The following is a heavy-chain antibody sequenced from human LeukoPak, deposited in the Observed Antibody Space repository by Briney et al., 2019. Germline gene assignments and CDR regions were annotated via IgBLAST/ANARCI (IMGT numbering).Heavy chain of an antibody. CDR1: GFRLTTYG. CDR2: ISGGGAST. CDR3: AKRGAVAGTWYFDY. V-gene: IGHV3-23*01. D-gene: IGHD6-19*01. Sequence: PGGSLRLSCEVSGFRLTTYGTHWVRQAPGKGLEWVSAISGGGASTYYTDSVKGRFTISRDNSKNTLYLQMNSLRAEDTAVYYCAKRGAVAGTWYFDYWGQGTLVTVSS. J-gene: IGHJ4*02.